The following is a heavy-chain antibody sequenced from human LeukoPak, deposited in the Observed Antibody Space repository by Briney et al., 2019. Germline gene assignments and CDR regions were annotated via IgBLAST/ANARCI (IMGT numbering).Heavy chain of an antibody. CDR2: IGTAGDT. Sequence: GGSLRLSCAASGSTFSDYDMHWVRQATGKGLEWVSAIGTAGDTYYTGSVKGRFTISRENAKNSLYLQMNSLRAGDTAVYYCARVAKERVGGVYYFDYWGQGTLVTVSS. D-gene: IGHD1-1*01. CDR1: GSTFSDYD. CDR3: ARVAKERVGGVYYFDY. V-gene: IGHV3-13*01. J-gene: IGHJ4*02.